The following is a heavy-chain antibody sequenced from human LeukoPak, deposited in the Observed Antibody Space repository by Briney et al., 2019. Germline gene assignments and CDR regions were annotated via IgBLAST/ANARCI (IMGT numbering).Heavy chain of an antibody. CDR3: ARGYCSSTSCLTPFDY. CDR1: GFTFSSYW. V-gene: IGHV3-74*01. J-gene: IGHJ4*02. Sequence: GGSLRLSCAASGFTFSSYWMHWVRQAPGKGLVWFSRINSDGSSTSYADSVKGRFTISRDNAKNTLYLQMNSLRAEDTAVYYCARGYCSSTSCLTPFDYWGQGTLVTVSS. CDR2: INSDGSST. D-gene: IGHD2-2*01.